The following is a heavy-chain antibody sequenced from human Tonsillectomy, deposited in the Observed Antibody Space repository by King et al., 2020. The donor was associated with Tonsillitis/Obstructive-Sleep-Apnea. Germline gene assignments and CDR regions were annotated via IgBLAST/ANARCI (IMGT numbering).Heavy chain of an antibody. Sequence: QLQESGPGLVKPSQTLSLTCTVSGGSISSGGYYWSWIRQLPGKGLEWIGYIYYSGSTYYNPSLKSRVTISVDTSKNQFSLKLSSVTAADTPVYYCARVLGSSDAFDIWGQGTMVTVSS. D-gene: IGHD1-26*01. CDR2: IYYSGST. CDR3: ARVLGSSDAFDI. J-gene: IGHJ3*02. CDR1: GGSISSGGYY. V-gene: IGHV4-31*03.